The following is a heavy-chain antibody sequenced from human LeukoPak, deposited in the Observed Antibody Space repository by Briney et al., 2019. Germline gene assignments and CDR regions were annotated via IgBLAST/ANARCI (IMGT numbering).Heavy chain of an antibody. Sequence: PSETLSLTCTVSGYSISSGYYWGWIRQPPGKGLEWIGSIYHSGSTYYNPSLKSRVTISVDTSKNQFSLKLSSVTAADTAVYYCARSPPAAPDYWGQGTLVTVSS. J-gene: IGHJ4*02. CDR2: IYHSGST. D-gene: IGHD2-2*01. CDR3: ARSPPAAPDY. CDR1: GYSISSGYY. V-gene: IGHV4-38-2*02.